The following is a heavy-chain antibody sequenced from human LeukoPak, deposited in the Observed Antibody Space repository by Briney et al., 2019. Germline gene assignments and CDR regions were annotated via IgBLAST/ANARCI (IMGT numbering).Heavy chain of an antibody. CDR3: ARTIAAAGLPFDY. D-gene: IGHD6-13*01. Sequence: TGGSLRLSCAASGFTFSSYWMSWVRQAPGKGLEWVANIKQDGSEKYYVDSVKGRLTISRDNAKNSLYLQMNSLRAEDTVVYYCARTIAAAGLPFDYWGQGTLVTVSS. J-gene: IGHJ4*02. CDR2: IKQDGSEK. CDR1: GFTFSSYW. V-gene: IGHV3-7*01.